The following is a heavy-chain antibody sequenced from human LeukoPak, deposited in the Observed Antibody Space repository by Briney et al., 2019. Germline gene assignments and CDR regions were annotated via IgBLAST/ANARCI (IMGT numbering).Heavy chain of an antibody. Sequence: SQTLSLTCTVSGGSISSGSYYWTWIRQPAGKGLEWIGRIYSSGSTDYNPSLKSRVTISVDTTKNRFSLNLSSLTAADTAVYYCARHAVVRGVNYYYYGMDVWGQGTTVTVSS. CDR2: IYSSGST. J-gene: IGHJ6*02. D-gene: IGHD3-10*01. CDR3: ARHAVVRGVNYYYYGMDV. CDR1: GGSISSGSYY. V-gene: IGHV4-61*02.